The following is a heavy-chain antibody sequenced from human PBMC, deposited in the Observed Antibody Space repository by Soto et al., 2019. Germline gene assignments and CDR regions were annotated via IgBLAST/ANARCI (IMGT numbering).Heavy chain of an antibody. J-gene: IGHJ4*02. D-gene: IGHD3-10*01. CDR2: VIPLFGPP. CDR3: ATDLVGSAGPYYFAW. V-gene: IGHV1-69*12. Sequence: VQVVQSGAEVKKPGSSVKVSCKASGGTFSSFAFTGVRQAPGQGLEWMGGVIPLFGPPTYSQNFQGRVTITAVASTGTVYMELSSLTSDDTALYFCATDLVGSAGPYYFAWWGQGTLVTVSS. CDR1: GGTFSSFA.